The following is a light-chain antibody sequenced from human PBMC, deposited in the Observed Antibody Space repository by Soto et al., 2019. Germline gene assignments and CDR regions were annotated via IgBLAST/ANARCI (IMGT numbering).Light chain of an antibody. CDR1: QSVSSSY. Sequence: EIVLTQSPGTLSLSPGERATLSCRASQSVSSSYLGWYQQKPGQAPRLLIYGASSRATGIPDRFSGSGSGTDFTLTISRLEPEDVAVYYCQQYGSSRGFTFGPGTKVDIK. CDR2: GAS. J-gene: IGKJ3*01. V-gene: IGKV3-20*01. CDR3: QQYGSSRGFT.